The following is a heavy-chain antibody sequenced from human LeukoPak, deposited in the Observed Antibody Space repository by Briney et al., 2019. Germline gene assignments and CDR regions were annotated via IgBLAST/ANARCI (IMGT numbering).Heavy chain of an antibody. Sequence: SETLSLTCTVSGGSVSSSSYYWGWIRQPPGKGLEWIGSIYYSGGTYYNPSLKSRVTISVDTSKNQFSLKLSSVTAADTAVYYCARDYSGSYDYWGQGTLVTVSS. CDR2: IYYSGGT. CDR1: GGSVSSSSYY. J-gene: IGHJ4*02. CDR3: ARDYSGSYDY. V-gene: IGHV4-39*07. D-gene: IGHD1-26*01.